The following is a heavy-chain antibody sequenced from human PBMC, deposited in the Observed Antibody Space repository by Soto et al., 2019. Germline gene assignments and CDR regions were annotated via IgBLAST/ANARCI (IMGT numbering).Heavy chain of an antibody. V-gene: IGHV4-31*03. CDR1: NGSISSSGYY. CDR2: IYYSGST. CDR3: AGGSSKSWFDP. Sequence: QVQLQESGPGLAKPSQTLSLTCNVSNGSISSSGYYWSWIRQHPGQGLEWIGYIYYSGSTYYNPALKGRVTISVATSKNQFSLKLGSVTAADTAIYYCAGGSSKSWFDPWGQGTLVTVSS. D-gene: IGHD6-6*01. J-gene: IGHJ5*02.